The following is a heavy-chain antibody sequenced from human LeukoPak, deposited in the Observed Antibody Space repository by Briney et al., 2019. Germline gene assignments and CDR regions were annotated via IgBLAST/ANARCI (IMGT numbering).Heavy chain of an antibody. CDR2: IYSGGNT. CDR1: GFTVSSSY. V-gene: IGHV3-66*01. D-gene: IGHD3-10*02. Sequence: PGGSLRLSCAASGFTVSSSYMTWVRQAPGKGLVWVSIIYSGGNTYYADSVQGRFTISRDNSKNTLYLQMDSLRAEDTAVYYCARDAFLDVGHDDWGQGTLVTVSS. CDR3: ARDAFLDVGHDD. J-gene: IGHJ4*02.